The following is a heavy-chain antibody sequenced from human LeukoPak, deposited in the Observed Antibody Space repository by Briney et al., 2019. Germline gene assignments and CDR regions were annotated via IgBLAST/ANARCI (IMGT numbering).Heavy chain of an antibody. D-gene: IGHD3-22*01. J-gene: IGHJ3*02. Sequence: PSETLSLTCTVSGYSISSGYYWSWIRQPAGKGLEWIGRIYTSGSTNYNPSLKSRVTMSVDTSKNQFSLKLSSVTAADTAVYYCARDRPLFYDSSGYHAFDIWGQGTMVTVSS. V-gene: IGHV4-4*07. CDR3: ARDRPLFYDSSGYHAFDI. CDR2: IYTSGST. CDR1: GYSISSGYY.